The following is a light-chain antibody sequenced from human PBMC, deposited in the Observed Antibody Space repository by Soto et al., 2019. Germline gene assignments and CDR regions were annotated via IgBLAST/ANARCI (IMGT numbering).Light chain of an antibody. CDR3: QQYGDSPQT. CDR1: QSISGSS. V-gene: IGKV3-20*01. Sequence: EIVLTQSPGTLSLSPGERAILSCRASQSISGSSLAWYQQRPGQAPRLLLFDTSTRATGIPDKFSGSGSGTDFTRTISRLEPEDFAVYYCQQYGDSPQTFGQGTKVEIK. CDR2: DTS. J-gene: IGKJ1*01.